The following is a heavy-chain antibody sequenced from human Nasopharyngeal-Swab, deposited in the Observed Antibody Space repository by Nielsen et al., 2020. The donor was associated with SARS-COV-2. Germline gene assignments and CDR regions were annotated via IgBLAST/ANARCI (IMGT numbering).Heavy chain of an antibody. J-gene: IGHJ6*02. CDR1: GFTFSSYA. Sequence: GGSLRLSCAASGFTFSSYAMSWVRQAPGKGLEWVSAISGSGGSTYYADSVKGRFTISRDNSKNTLYLQMNSLRAKDTAVYYCAKSLESTAMVFYYYGMDVWGQGTTVTVSS. CDR2: ISGSGGST. D-gene: IGHD5-18*01. CDR3: AKSLESTAMVFYYYGMDV. V-gene: IGHV3-23*01.